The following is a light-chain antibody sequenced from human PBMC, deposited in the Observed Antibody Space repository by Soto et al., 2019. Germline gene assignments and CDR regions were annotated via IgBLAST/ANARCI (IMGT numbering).Light chain of an antibody. J-gene: IGLJ2*01. CDR3: TSYTSSNTPLI. Sequence: QSALTQPASVSGSPGQSITISCTGTSSDVVGYNYVSWYQQHPGKAPKVMIYEVNNRPSGVSNRFSGSKSGNTASLTISGLQAEDEADYYCTSYTSSNTPLIFGGGTKVTVL. CDR1: SSDVVGYNY. V-gene: IGLV2-14*01. CDR2: EVN.